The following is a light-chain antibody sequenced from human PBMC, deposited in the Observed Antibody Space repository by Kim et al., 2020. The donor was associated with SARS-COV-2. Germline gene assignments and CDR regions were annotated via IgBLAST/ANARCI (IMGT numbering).Light chain of an antibody. CDR1: QGISSY. CDR3: QQYYSYPRT. J-gene: IGKJ1*01. V-gene: IGKV1-8*01. Sequence: ASTGDRVTITCRASQGISSYLAWYQQKPGKAPKLLFYAASTLQSGVPSRFSGSGSGTDFTLTISCLQSEDFATYYCQQYYSYPRTFGQGTKVDIK. CDR2: AAS.